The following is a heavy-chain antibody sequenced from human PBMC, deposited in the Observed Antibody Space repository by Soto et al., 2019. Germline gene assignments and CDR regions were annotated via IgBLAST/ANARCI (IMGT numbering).Heavy chain of an antibody. J-gene: IGHJ5*02. V-gene: IGHV3-23*01. CDR2: IRGSGGST. Sequence: SLRLSPAASGFTFSIFAMSWVRQAPGEGLEWVSAIRGSGGSTYYADSVKGRFTISRDNSTNTLYLQMNSLRAEDTDVYYCAKDRVDTAMVMGCFDPWGQGTLVTVSS. CDR1: GFTFSIFA. D-gene: IGHD5-18*01. CDR3: AKDRVDTAMVMGCFDP.